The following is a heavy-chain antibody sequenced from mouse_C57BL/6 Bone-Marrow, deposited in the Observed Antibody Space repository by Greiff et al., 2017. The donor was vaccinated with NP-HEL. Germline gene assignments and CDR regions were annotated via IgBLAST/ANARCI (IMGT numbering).Heavy chain of an antibody. J-gene: IGHJ4*01. Sequence: QVTLKVSGPGILQPSQTLSLSCSFSGFSLSTFGMGLGWIRQPSGMGLVWLAHIWCGDDKYSNPALRSRPTISKATSKNQVFLKIANVDTANTATYYCVLYYYSSSYYSMDYWGQGTSVTVSS. CDR3: VLYYYSSSYYSMDY. CDR2: IWCGDDK. D-gene: IGHD1-1*01. CDR1: GFSLSTFGMG. V-gene: IGHV8-8*01.